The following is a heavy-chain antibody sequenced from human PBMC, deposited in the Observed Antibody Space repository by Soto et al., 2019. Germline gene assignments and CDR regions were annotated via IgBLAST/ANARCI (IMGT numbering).Heavy chain of an antibody. Sequence: VQLVESGGGVVQPGRSLRLSCAASGFTFSDYAMHWVRQAPGKGLEWVAVVSHDGRNTHYADSVKGRFTISRDSSKNPVSLETTRLRGEDTAVYYCAKGVRQWLVTSDFNYWGQGALVTVAS. V-gene: IGHV3-30*18. CDR2: VSHDGRNT. D-gene: IGHD6-19*01. CDR1: GFTFSDYA. J-gene: IGHJ4*02. CDR3: AKGVRQWLVTSDFNY.